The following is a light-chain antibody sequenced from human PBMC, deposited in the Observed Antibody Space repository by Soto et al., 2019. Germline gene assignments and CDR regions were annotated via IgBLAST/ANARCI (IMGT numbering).Light chain of an antibody. CDR3: QQYSTSYRT. V-gene: IGKV1-5*03. CDR2: KAS. CDR1: KSSSSW. Sequence: DMQMTQSPSTLSASVGDRITITCRSSKSSSSWLAWYQQKPGKAAKLLIYKASNLESGVPSRFSGSGSGTEFTLTISILQPDDFATYYCQQYSTSYRTFGQGTRVEIK. J-gene: IGKJ1*01.